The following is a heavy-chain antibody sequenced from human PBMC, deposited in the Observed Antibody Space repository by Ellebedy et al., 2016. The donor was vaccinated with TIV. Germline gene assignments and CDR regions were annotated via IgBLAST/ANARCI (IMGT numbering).Heavy chain of an antibody. D-gene: IGHD1-26*01. CDR2: IGGSGSPT. Sequence: GESLKISCAASGFSFSSCGMTWVRQAPGKGLEWVSAIGGSGSPTNYADFVRGRFTISRDNSKNTLYLEMNNLRAEDTDVYYCAKDIELIRGSLDHWGQGTLLTVSS. J-gene: IGHJ4*02. CDR3: AKDIELIRGSLDH. CDR1: GFSFSSCG. V-gene: IGHV3-23*01.